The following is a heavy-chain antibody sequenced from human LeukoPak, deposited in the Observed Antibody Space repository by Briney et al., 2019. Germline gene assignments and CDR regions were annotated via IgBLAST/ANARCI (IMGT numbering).Heavy chain of an antibody. D-gene: IGHD3-3*01. V-gene: IGHV4-61*01. CDR2: IYYSGST. J-gene: IGHJ2*01. Sequence: PSETLSLTCTVSGGSIRSSSYDWSWIRQPPGKGLDWIGYIYYSGSTNYNPSLKSRVTISVDTSKNQFSLKLSSVTAADTAVYYCARSITIFALRYWYFDLWGRGTLVTVSS. CDR3: ARSITIFALRYWYFDL. CDR1: GGSIRSSSYD.